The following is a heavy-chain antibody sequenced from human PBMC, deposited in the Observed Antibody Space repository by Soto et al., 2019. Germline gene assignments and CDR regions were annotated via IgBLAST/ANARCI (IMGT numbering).Heavy chain of an antibody. V-gene: IGHV1-69*06. Sequence: QVQLVQSGAEVKKPWSSVKVSCKASGGTFSSNAISWVRQAPGQGLAWMGGIIPIYASPNYAQNFQGRVTVTADKATSTAYLELSRLKFADSAIYYCAVTVTGSRSPLAHWGRGTLVIVSS. J-gene: IGHJ4*02. CDR1: GGTFSSNA. CDR2: IIPIYASP. D-gene: IGHD3-9*01. CDR3: AVTVTGSRSPLAH.